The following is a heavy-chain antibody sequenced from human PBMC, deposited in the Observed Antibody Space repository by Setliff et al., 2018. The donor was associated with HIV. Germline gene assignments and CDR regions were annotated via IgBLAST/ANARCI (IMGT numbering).Heavy chain of an antibody. J-gene: IGHJ4*02. CDR1: SSSLTAYY. CDR3: ARPSFGIGGGANFDS. CDR2: IHSPGTV. Sequence: SSETLSLTCAVYSSSLTAYYWSWIRQPAGKGLEWIANIHSPGTVYYNPSLRSRVTISVDTSQSRFSLELTSVTAADTAVYYCARPSFGIGGGANFDSWGQGTLVTVSS. D-gene: IGHD3-3*01. V-gene: IGHV4-34*01.